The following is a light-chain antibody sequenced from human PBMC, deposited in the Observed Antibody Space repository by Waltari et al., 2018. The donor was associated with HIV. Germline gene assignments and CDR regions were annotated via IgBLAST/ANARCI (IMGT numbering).Light chain of an antibody. CDR2: EVS. Sequence: QSALTQPASVSGSPGQSITISCTGTSSDVGGYNYVSWYQQHPGKAPKLMIYEVSKRPSGGSNRFSGSKSGNTASLTISGLQAEDEADYYCSSYRSSSTLEVCGTGTKVTVL. J-gene: IGLJ1*01. CDR1: SSDVGGYNY. CDR3: SSYRSSSTLEV. V-gene: IGLV2-14*01.